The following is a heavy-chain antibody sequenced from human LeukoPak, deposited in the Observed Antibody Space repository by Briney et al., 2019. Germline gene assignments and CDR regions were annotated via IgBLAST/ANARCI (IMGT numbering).Heavy chain of an antibody. CDR2: IYHSGST. D-gene: IGHD3-16*01. Sequence: PSETLSLTCAVSGGSISSGGYSWSWIRQPPGKGLEWIGYIYHSGSTYYNPSLKSRVTISVDRSKNQFSLKLSSVTAADTAVYYCARNWVDAFDIWGQGTMVTVSS. V-gene: IGHV4-30-2*02. CDR1: GGSISSGGYS. J-gene: IGHJ3*02. CDR3: ARNWVDAFDI.